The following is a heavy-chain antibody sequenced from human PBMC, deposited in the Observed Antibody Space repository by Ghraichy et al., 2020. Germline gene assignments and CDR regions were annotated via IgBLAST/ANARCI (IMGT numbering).Heavy chain of an antibody. D-gene: IGHD5-18*01. CDR2: IYYSGST. Sequence: SETLSLTCTVSGGSISSSSYYWGWIRQPPGKGLEWIGSIYYSGSTYYNPSLKSRVTISVDTSKNQFSLKLSSVTAADTAVYYCAGTRLTWIQLWQIDYWGQGTLVTVSS. CDR1: GGSISSSSYY. CDR3: AGTRLTWIQLWQIDY. V-gene: IGHV4-39*01. J-gene: IGHJ4*02.